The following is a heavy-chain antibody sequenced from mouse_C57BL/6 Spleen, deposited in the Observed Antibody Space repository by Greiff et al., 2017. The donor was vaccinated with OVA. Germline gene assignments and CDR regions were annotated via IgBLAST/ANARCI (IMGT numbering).Heavy chain of an antibody. Sequence: QVQLQQSGPELVKPGASVKISCKASGYAFSSSWMNWVKQRPGKGLEWIGRIYPGDGDTNYNGKFKGKSTLTADKSSSTAYRQRSSLKSEASSVYFCARSGLWDYFDYWGKGTTLTVSS. CDR1: GYAFSSSW. V-gene: IGHV1-82*01. J-gene: IGHJ2*01. CDR2: IYPGDGDT. CDR3: ARSGLWDYFDY. D-gene: IGHD6-1*01.